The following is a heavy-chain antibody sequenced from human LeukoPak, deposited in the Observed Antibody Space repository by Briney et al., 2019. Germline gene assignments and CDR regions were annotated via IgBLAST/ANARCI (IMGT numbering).Heavy chain of an antibody. J-gene: IGHJ6*03. Sequence: PSETLSLTCTVSGGSISTYYWSWIRQPPGKGLEWIGYIYYSGSTKYNPSLKSRATISVDTSKNQFSLKLSSVTAADTAVHYCARVPQYSSSSHDYYYYYMDVWGKGTTVTVSS. V-gene: IGHV4-59*01. D-gene: IGHD6-6*01. CDR3: ARVPQYSSSSHDYYYYYMDV. CDR2: IYYSGST. CDR1: GGSISTYY.